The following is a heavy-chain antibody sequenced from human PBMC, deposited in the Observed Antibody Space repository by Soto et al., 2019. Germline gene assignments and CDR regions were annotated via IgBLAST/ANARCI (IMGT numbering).Heavy chain of an antibody. J-gene: IGHJ5*02. Sequence: SVKVSCKASGGTFSSYAISWVRQAPGQGLEWMGGIIPIFGTANYAQKFQGRVTITADESTGTAYMELSSLRSEDTAVYYCARDMKKVRYSSSWYNWFDPWGQGTLVTVS. V-gene: IGHV1-69*13. CDR1: GGTFSSYA. D-gene: IGHD6-13*01. CDR2: IIPIFGTA. CDR3: ARDMKKVRYSSSWYNWFDP.